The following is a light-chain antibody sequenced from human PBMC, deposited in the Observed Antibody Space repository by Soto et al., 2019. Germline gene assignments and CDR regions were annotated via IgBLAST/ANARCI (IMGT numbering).Light chain of an antibody. CDR3: QQYGSSPWT. V-gene: IGKV3-20*01. J-gene: IGKJ1*01. CDR1: QTVSSY. Sequence: ESVWTQYPATLSLSPGERATLSCRASQTVSSYLAWYQQKPGQAPRLLIYGASSRATGIPDRFSGSGSGTDFTLTISRLEPEDFAVYYCQQYGSSPWTFAQGTKVDIK. CDR2: GAS.